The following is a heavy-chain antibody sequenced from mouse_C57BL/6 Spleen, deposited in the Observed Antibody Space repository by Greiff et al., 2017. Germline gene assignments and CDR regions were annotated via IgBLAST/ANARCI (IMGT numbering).Heavy chain of an antibody. Sequence: VQRVESGAELVRPGASVTLSCKASGYTFTDYEMHWVKQTPVHGLEWIGAIDPETGGTAYNQKFKGKAILTADKSSSTAYMELRSLTSEDSAVYYCTRRFITTVVTHTYYFDYWGQGTTLTVSS. CDR2: IDPETGGT. J-gene: IGHJ2*01. D-gene: IGHD1-1*01. V-gene: IGHV1-15*01. CDR1: GYTFTDYE. CDR3: TRRFITTVVTHTYYFDY.